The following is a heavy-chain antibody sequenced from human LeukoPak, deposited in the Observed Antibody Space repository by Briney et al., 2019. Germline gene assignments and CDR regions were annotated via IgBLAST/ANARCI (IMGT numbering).Heavy chain of an antibody. J-gene: IGHJ5*02. Sequence: SETLSLTCLVSGGSMSSYFWSWIRQPAGKGLEWIGRIYTSGSTNYNPSLKSRVTISVDTSKNQFSLKLSSVTAADTAVYYCARGHRNWFDPWGQGTLVTVSS. CDR2: IYTSGST. V-gene: IGHV4-4*07. CDR3: ARGHRNWFDP. CDR1: GGSMSSYF.